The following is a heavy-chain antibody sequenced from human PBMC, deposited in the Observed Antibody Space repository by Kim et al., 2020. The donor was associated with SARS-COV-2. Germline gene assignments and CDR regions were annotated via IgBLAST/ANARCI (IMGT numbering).Heavy chain of an antibody. CDR3: AREKDYYDSSGPHPLDY. CDR2: ISAYNGNT. J-gene: IGHJ4*02. D-gene: IGHD3-22*01. Sequence: ASVKVSCKASGYTFTSYGISWVRQAPGQGLEWMGWISAYNGNTNYAQKLQGRVTMTTDTSTSTAYMELRSLRSDDTAVYYCAREKDYYDSSGPHPLDYWGQGTLVTVSS. V-gene: IGHV1-18*04. CDR1: GYTFTSYG.